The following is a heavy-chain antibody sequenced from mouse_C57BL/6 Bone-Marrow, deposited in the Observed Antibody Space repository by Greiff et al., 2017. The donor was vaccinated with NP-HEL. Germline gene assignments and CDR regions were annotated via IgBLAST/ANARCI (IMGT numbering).Heavy chain of an antibody. D-gene: IGHD1-1*01. CDR2: IWSGGSK. CDR3: ASCYYGSSYYAMDY. V-gene: IGHV2-2*01. J-gene: IGHJ4*01. CDR1: GFSLTSYG. Sequence: VKLQQSGPGLVQPSPSLNITCTASGFSLTSYGIHWVRQSPGKGLEWLGGIWSGGSKDYNAAFISRLSISKDNTESQVFFKKISLQAVDTAVDYCASCYYGSSYYAMDYWGQGTSVTVSS.